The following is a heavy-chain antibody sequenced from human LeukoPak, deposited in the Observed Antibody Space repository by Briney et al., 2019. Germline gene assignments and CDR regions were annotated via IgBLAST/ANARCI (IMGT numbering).Heavy chain of an antibody. J-gene: IGHJ3*02. CDR1: GGSINSDY. CDR3: ARVGGMTTINNAAFDI. Sequence: SETLSLTCSVPGGSINSDYWNWIRQPPGKGLEWIGYIYHSGSTNYNPSLKSRVTISIDKSKKQFSLKLISVTAADTAIYYCARVGGMTTINNAAFDIWGQGTMVTVSS. V-gene: IGHV4-59*01. D-gene: IGHD5-24*01. CDR2: IYHSGST.